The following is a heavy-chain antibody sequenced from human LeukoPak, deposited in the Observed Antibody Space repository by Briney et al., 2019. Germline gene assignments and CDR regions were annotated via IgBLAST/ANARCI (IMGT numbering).Heavy chain of an antibody. CDR3: ARRGGGYSGWGVYFDY. CDR2: IKQDGSEK. V-gene: IGHV3-7*01. D-gene: IGHD5-12*01. J-gene: IGHJ4*02. Sequence: GGSLRLSCAASGFTFSSYWMSWVRQAPGKGLEWVANIKQDGSEKYYVDSVKGRFTISRDNAKNSLYPQMNSLRAKDTAVYYCARRGGGYSGWGVYFDYWGQGTLVTVSS. CDR1: GFTFSSYW.